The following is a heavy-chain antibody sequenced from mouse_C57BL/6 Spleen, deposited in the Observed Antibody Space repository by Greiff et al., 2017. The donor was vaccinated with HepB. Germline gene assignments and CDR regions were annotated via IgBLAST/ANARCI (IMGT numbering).Heavy chain of an antibody. Sequence: QVQLQQSGAELVKPGASVKLSCKASGYTFTEYTIHWVKQRSGQGLEWIGWCYPGSGSIKYNEKFKDTATLTADKSSSTVYMELSRWTSEDSAGYFCARHEERGVYYYGSRAMDDWGQGTSVTVSS. CDR1: GYTFTEYT. CDR2: CYPGSGSI. D-gene: IGHD1-1*01. J-gene: IGHJ4*01. V-gene: IGHV1-62-2*01. CDR3: ARHEERGVYYYGSRAMDD.